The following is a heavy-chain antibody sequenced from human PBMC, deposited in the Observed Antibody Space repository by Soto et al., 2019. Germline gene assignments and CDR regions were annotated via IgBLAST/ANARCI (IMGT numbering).Heavy chain of an antibody. J-gene: IGHJ4*02. Sequence: ASVKVSCKASGYTFTRYAMHWVLQAPGQRPEWMGWINPGNGDTKYSEKLQGRVTFTRDTSATTIYMELSSLRSEDTALYYCARNSYISGDDDSYYFDYWGQGTPVTSPQ. V-gene: IGHV1-3*01. CDR1: GYTFTRYA. CDR3: ARNSYISGDDDSYYFDY. D-gene: IGHD2-21*02. CDR2: INPGNGDT.